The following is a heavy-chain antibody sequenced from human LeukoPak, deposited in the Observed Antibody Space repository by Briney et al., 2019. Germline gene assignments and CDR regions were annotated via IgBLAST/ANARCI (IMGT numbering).Heavy chain of an antibody. D-gene: IGHD4-11*01. V-gene: IGHV1-69*02. J-gene: IGHJ5*02. CDR1: GGTFSSYT. CDR3: ASGGNNYVGGWFDP. Sequence: SVKVSCKASGGTFSSYTISWVRQAPGQGLEWMGRIIPILGIANYAQKFQGRVTITADKSTSTAYMELSSLRSEDTAVYYCASGGNNYVGGWFDPWGQGTLVTVSS. CDR2: IIPILGIA.